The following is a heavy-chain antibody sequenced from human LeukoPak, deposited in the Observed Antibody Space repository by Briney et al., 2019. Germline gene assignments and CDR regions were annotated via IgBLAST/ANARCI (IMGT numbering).Heavy chain of an antibody. CDR2: IYYSGSA. CDR1: GGSIGSYY. V-gene: IGHV4-59*01. CDR3: ARGGRFGGHDAFDI. Sequence: SETLSLTCTVSGGSIGSYYWNWIRQPPGKGLVYIGYIYYSGSANYNPSLKGRVTISVDTSKNQFSLKLSSVTAADTAVYYCARGGRFGGHDAFDIWGQGTMVTVSS. J-gene: IGHJ3*02. D-gene: IGHD3-10*01.